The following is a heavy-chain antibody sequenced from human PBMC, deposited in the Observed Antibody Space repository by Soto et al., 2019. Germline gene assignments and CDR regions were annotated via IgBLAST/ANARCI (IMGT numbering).Heavy chain of an antibody. CDR2: IHHSGSP. Sequence: SETLSLTCAVSGGSISSRNWWRWVRQAPGKGLEWIGEIHHSGSPNYNPSLKSRVTMSIDESKNQFSLKLSSVTAADTAVYYCARGRFTYGYDLPFDFWGQGTLVTVSS. V-gene: IGHV4-4*02. J-gene: IGHJ4*02. CDR3: ARGRFTYGYDLPFDF. D-gene: IGHD5-18*01. CDR1: GGSISSRNW.